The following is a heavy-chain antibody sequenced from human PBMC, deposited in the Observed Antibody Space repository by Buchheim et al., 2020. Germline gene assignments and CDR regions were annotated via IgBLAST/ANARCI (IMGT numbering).Heavy chain of an antibody. D-gene: IGHD5-12*01. CDR2: IKRKTDGGTT. Sequence: EVQLVESGGGLVKPGGSLRLSCAASGFTFSNAWMNWVRQAPGKGLEWVGRIKRKTDGGTTDYAAPVKGRFTISRDDSKNTLYLQMNSLKTEDTAVYYCTTGEYSGYDSPFDYWGQGTL. V-gene: IGHV3-15*01. J-gene: IGHJ4*02. CDR3: TTGEYSGYDSPFDY. CDR1: GFTFSNAW.